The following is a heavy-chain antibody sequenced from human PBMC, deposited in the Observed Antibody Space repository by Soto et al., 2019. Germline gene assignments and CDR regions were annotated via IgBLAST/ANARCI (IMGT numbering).Heavy chain of an antibody. V-gene: IGHV3-30*18. D-gene: IGHD3-22*01. CDR3: AKPHSSGYYSDAFDI. CDR1: GFTFSSYG. J-gene: IGHJ3*02. Sequence: GGSLRLSCASSGFTFSSYGMRLVRQAPGKGLEWVAVISYDGSNKYYADSVKGRFTISRDNSKNTLYLQMNSLRAEDTAVYYCAKPHSSGYYSDAFDIWGQGTMVTVSS. CDR2: ISYDGSNK.